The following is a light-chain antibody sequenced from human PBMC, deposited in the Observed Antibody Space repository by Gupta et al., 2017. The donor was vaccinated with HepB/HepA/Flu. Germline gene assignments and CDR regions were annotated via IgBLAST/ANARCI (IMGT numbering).Light chain of an antibody. V-gene: IGKV1-39*01. CDR2: AAS. CDR1: QSISSY. Sequence: DIQMTQSPSSLSASVGDRVTITCRASQSISSYLNWYQQKPGKAPKLLIYAASSLQGGVPSRFSGSGSGTDFTLTISSLQPEDFATYYCQQTYSNPWTFGHGTKVEIK. CDR3: QQTYSNPWT. J-gene: IGKJ1*01.